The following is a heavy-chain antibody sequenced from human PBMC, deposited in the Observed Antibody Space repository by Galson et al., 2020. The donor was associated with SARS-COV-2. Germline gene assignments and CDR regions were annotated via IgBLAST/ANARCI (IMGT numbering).Heavy chain of an antibody. CDR1: GFNPSSYS. CDR2: SSGRGETI. Sequence: GESLKIYCLVSGFNPSSYSLNWVRPAPGKGLEWLSYSSGRGETIYYADPVKGRFTIFRDNAKNSLYLQMSSLRDEDTAVYYCARDPSSEGIKLIFDYWGQGTLVTVSS. CDR3: ARDPSSEGIKLIFDY. J-gene: IGHJ4*02. D-gene: IGHD5-12*01. V-gene: IGHV3-48*02.